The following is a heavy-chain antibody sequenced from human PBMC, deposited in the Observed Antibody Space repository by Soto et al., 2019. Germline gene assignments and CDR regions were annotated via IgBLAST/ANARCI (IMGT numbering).Heavy chain of an antibody. D-gene: IGHD5-18*01. CDR1: WGAFISDA. J-gene: IGHJ4*02. V-gene: IGHV1-69*13. CDR2: IIPIFGTA. Sequence: SEKISCKAAWGAFISDASIFVRQAPGQGLELMGGIIPIFGTANYAQKLQGRVTMTADESTSTAYIELSSMRSEDTAVYYCARVGYSYGSDDWGQGTMVT. CDR3: ARVGYSYGSDD.